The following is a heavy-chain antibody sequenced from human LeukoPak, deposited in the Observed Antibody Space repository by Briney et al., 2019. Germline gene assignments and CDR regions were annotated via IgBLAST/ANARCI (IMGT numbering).Heavy chain of an antibody. CDR3: ARSSIIAAAGPYYFDY. CDR1: GGTFSSYA. V-gene: IGHV1-69*06. J-gene: IGHJ4*02. CDR2: IIPIFGTA. D-gene: IGHD6-13*01. Sequence: SVKVSCKASGGTFSSYAISWMRQAPGQGLEWMGGIIPIFGTANYAQKFQGRVTITADKSTTTAYMELSSLRSEDTAVYYCARSSIIAAAGPYYFDYWGQGTLVTVSS.